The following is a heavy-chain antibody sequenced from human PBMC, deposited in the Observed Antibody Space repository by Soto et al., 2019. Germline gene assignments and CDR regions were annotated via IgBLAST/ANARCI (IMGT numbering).Heavy chain of an antibody. V-gene: IGHV3-53*01. CDR2: IYSGGYT. CDR3: ATHPGGGGY. D-gene: IGHD3-10*01. Sequence: EVQLVESGGGLIQPGGSLRLSCAVSGFTVSNNYMSWVRQAPGKGLEGVSVIYSGGYTAYGDSVKGRFTISRDNSKNTLYLKSKSRGPAAPAGYSCATHPGGGGYWGQGTLVTVSS. J-gene: IGHJ4*02. CDR1: GFTVSNNY.